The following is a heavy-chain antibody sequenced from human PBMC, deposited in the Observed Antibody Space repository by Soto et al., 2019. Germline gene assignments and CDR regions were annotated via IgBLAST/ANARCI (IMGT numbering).Heavy chain of an antibody. CDR2: IYYSGST. Sequence: QLQLQESGQGLVKPSETLSLTCTVSGGSIISSSYYWGWIRQPPGKGLEWIGSIYYSGSTYYNPSLKSRVTISVDTSKNQFSLKLSSVTAADTAVYYCARFHYSSSWYFWGQGTLVTVSS. J-gene: IGHJ4*02. CDR1: GGSIISSSYY. D-gene: IGHD6-13*01. CDR3: ARFHYSSSWYF. V-gene: IGHV4-39*01.